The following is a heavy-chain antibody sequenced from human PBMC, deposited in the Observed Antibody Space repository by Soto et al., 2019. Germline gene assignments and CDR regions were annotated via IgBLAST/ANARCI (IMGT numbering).Heavy chain of an antibody. D-gene: IGHD5-18*01. CDR1: GFTFDDYT. J-gene: IGHJ4*02. CDR3: AKDLYSYGSQTPHFDY. Sequence: GGSLRLSCAASGFTFDDYTMHWVRQAPGKGLEWVSLISWDGGSTYYADSVKGRFTISRDNSKNSLYLQMNSLRTEDTALYYCAKDLYSYGSQTPHFDYWGQGTLVTVSS. V-gene: IGHV3-43*01. CDR2: ISWDGGST.